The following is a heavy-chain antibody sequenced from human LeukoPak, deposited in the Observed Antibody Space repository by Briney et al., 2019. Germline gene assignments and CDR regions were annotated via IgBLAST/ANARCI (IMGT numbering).Heavy chain of an antibody. J-gene: IGHJ6*03. CDR2: IYYSGST. V-gene: IGHV4-39*01. Sequence: SETLSLTCTVSGGSISSSSYYWGWIRQPPGKGLEWIGSIYYSGSTYYNPSLKSRVTISVDTSKNQFSLRLSSVTAADTAVYYCARHLGVLWFGELNEYYYYYYYMDVWGKGTTVTISS. CDR1: GGSISSSSYY. CDR3: ARHLGVLWFGELNEYYYYYYYMDV. D-gene: IGHD3-10*01.